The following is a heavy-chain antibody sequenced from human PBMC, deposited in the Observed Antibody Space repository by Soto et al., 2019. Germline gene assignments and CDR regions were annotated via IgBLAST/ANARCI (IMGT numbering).Heavy chain of an antibody. J-gene: IGHJ6*02. CDR1: GYTFTSYY. V-gene: IGHV1-46*01. CDR2: INPSGTTT. Sequence: QVQLVQSGAEVKKPGASVKVSCKASGYTFTSYYMHWVRQAPGQGLEWMGIINPSGTTTDYAQKFQGRGTMSRDTATSTYYMELNSLRSEDAAVYYWTRPQIASHCLSGMEVWGQATTVTVSS. CDR3: TRPQIASHCLSGMEV. D-gene: IGHD2-21*02.